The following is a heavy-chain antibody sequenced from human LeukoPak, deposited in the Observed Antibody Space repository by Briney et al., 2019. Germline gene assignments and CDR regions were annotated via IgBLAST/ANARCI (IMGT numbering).Heavy chain of an antibody. CDR3: ARHLYSSSMYGWFDP. V-gene: IGHV4-39*01. Sequence: PSETLSLTCTASGGSISSSSYYWGWIRQPPGKGLEWIGSIYYSGSTYYNPSLKSRATISVDTSKNQFSLKLSSVTAADTAVYYCARHLYSSSMYGWFDPWGQGTLVTASS. CDR1: GGSISSSSYY. J-gene: IGHJ5*02. D-gene: IGHD6-13*01. CDR2: IYYSGST.